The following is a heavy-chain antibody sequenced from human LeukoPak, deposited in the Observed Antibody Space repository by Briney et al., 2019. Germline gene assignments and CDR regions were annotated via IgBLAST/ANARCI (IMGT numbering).Heavy chain of an antibody. Sequence: GGSLRLSCAASVYTFEDYAMHGARDAPGGGLEWGSDIRWNSGTVSYARSLRGRFTIYRDNGKNSLYLHMNSQRDGETALCEFAKDGGNVSQMVGYYHYMDVWGKGTTVTVSS. CDR1: VYTFEDYA. CDR3: AKDGGNVSQMVGYYHYMDV. CDR2: IRWNSGTV. V-gene: IGHV3-9*01. D-gene: IGHD2-8*01. J-gene: IGHJ6*03.